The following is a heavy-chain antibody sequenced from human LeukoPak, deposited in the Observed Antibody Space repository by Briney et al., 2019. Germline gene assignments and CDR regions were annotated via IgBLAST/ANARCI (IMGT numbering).Heavy chain of an antibody. CDR1: GFTFSNYA. V-gene: IGHV3-23*01. Sequence: PVGSLRLSCAASGFTFSNYAMSWVRQAPGKGLEWVSAISDSGDYTHYADSVKGRFTVSRDNYRNTLYLQMNSLRAEDTALYYCAKRFGGTYGYSGYEDYWGQGTLVTVSS. CDR2: ISDSGDYT. D-gene: IGHD5-12*01. CDR3: AKRFGGTYGYSGYEDY. J-gene: IGHJ4*02.